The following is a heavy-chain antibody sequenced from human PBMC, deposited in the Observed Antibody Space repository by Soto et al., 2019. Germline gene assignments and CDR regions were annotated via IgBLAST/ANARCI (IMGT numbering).Heavy chain of an antibody. CDR1: GGSISSYY. Sequence: SETLSLTCTVSGGSISSYYWSWIQQPAGKGLEWIGRIYTSGSTNYNPSLKSRVTMSVDTSKNQFSLKLSSVTAADTAVYYCASDDYYDSSGYLAWGQGTLVTVSS. J-gene: IGHJ5*02. D-gene: IGHD3-22*01. V-gene: IGHV4-4*07. CDR2: IYTSGST. CDR3: ASDDYYDSSGYLA.